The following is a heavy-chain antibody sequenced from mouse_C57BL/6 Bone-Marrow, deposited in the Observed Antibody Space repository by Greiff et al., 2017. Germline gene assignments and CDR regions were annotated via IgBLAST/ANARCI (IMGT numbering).Heavy chain of an antibody. V-gene: IGHV1-85*01. J-gene: IGHJ3*01. CDR1: GYTFTSYD. Sequence: QVQLQQSGPELVKPGASVKLSCKASGYTFTSYDINWVKQRPGQGLEWIGWIYPRDGSTKYNEKFKGKATLTADTSSSTAYMELHSLTSEDSAVYFCARTGSSYVAWFAYWGQGTLVTVSA. CDR2: IYPRDGST. CDR3: ARTGSSYVAWFAY. D-gene: IGHD1-1*01.